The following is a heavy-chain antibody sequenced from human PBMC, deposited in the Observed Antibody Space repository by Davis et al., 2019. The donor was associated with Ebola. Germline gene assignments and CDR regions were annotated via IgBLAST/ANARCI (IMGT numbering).Heavy chain of an antibody. CDR3: AKGTYSSY. J-gene: IGHJ4*02. CDR1: GFTFTSYS. CDR2: ISSSSSYI. D-gene: IGHD6-13*01. Sequence: GGSLRLSCAASGFTFTSYSMNWVRQAPGKGLEWVSSISSSSSYIYYADSVKGRFTISRDNSKNTLYLQMNSLRAEDTAVYYCAKGTYSSYWGQGTLVTVSS. V-gene: IGHV3-21*01.